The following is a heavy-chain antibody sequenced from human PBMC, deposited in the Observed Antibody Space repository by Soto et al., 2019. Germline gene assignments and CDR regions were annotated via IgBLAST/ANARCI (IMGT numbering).Heavy chain of an antibody. D-gene: IGHD5-18*01. CDR3: ARDRGYSCFDY. Sequence: GALRLSCAASGFTFSSSWMNWVRQAPGKGLEWVAGIKEDGSEKYYVDFVKGRFTISRDNVENSLYLQMNSLRGEDTAVYFCARDRGYSCFDYWGPGTLVTVSS. CDR1: GFTFSSSW. V-gene: IGHV3-7*01. CDR2: IKEDGSEK. J-gene: IGHJ4*02.